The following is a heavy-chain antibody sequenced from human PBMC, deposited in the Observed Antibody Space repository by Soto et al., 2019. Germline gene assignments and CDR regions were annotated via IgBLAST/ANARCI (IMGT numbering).Heavy chain of an antibody. Sequence: GEHLKISCKASGYILTNYWLGWVRQMPGKGLEWIGIMYPGDSFTRYSPSFQGQVTISADKSISTAYLQWSSLKASDTAMHYWARGIAVESPYFDYWGQGSLVTVSS. D-gene: IGHD6-19*01. CDR2: MYPGDSFT. J-gene: IGHJ4*02. CDR1: GYILTNYW. CDR3: ARGIAVESPYFDY. V-gene: IGHV5-51*01.